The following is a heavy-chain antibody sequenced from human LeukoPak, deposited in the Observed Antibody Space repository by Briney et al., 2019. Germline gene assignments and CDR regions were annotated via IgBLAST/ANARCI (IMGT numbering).Heavy chain of an antibody. CDR1: GFSFDDYA. Sequence: GGSLRLSCAASGFSFDDYAMHWVRQAPGKGLEWVSGISWNSDTIGYADSVKGRFTISRDNAKNSLYLQMNSLRAEDTALYYCAKDISGTSLAALDYWGQGTLVTVSS. J-gene: IGHJ4*02. D-gene: IGHD1-26*01. V-gene: IGHV3-9*01. CDR2: ISWNSDTI. CDR3: AKDISGTSLAALDY.